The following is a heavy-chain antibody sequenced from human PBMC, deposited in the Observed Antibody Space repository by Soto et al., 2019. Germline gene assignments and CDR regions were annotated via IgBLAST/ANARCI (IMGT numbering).Heavy chain of an antibody. CDR2: ISGSGGST. D-gene: IGHD2-2*01. CDR3: AKGLGVNTKLGYCSSTSCYDAFDM. Sequence: GGSLRLSCAASGFTFSSYAMSWVRQAPGKGLEWVSAISGSGGSTYYADSVKGRFTISRDNSKNTLYLQMNSLRAEDTAVYYCAKGLGVNTKLGYCSSTSCYDAFDMWGQGTMVTVSS. J-gene: IGHJ3*02. V-gene: IGHV3-23*01. CDR1: GFTFSSYA.